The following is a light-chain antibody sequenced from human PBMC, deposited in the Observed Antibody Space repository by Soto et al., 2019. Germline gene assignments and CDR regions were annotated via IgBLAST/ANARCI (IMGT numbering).Light chain of an antibody. CDR3: QHYGSSQYT. CDR1: QSISSSY. V-gene: IGKV3-20*01. Sequence: EIVLTQSPGTLSLSPGERATLSCRASQSISSSYLAWYQQKPGQAPRLLIYGASTRAPGIPDKFSGSGSGTDFTLTISRLEPEDFAVYYCQHYGSSQYTFGQGTKLEIK. J-gene: IGKJ2*01. CDR2: GAS.